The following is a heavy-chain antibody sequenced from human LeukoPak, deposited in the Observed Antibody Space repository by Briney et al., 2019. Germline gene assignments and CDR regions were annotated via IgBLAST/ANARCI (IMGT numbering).Heavy chain of an antibody. CDR2: ISSGSSYI. D-gene: IGHD2-2*02. CDR3: ARGGGWGYCSSTSCYREDYFDY. J-gene: IGHJ4*02. Sequence: GGSLRLSCAASGFTFSSYSMNWVRQAPGKGLEWVSSISSGSSYIYYADSVKGRFTISRDNAKTSLYLQMNSLRAEDTAVYYCARGGGWGYCSSTSCYREDYFDYWGQGTLVTVSS. V-gene: IGHV3-21*01. CDR1: GFTFSSYS.